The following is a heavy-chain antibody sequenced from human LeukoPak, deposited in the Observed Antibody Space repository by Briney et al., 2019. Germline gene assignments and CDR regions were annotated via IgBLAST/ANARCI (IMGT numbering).Heavy chain of an antibody. CDR2: ISSSSSYI. CDR3: AKVQGAVAGVAYFDY. D-gene: IGHD6-19*01. J-gene: IGHJ4*02. Sequence: GGSLRLSCAASGFTFSSYSMNWVRQAPGKGLEWVSSISSSSSYIYYADSVKGRFTISGDNAENSLYLQMNSLRAEDTAVYYCAKVQGAVAGVAYFDYWGQGTLVTVSS. CDR1: GFTFSSYS. V-gene: IGHV3-21*01.